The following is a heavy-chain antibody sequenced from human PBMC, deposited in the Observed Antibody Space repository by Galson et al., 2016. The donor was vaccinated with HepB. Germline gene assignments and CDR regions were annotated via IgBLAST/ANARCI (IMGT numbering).Heavy chain of an antibody. V-gene: IGHV3-11*01. CDR1: GFTVGNNY. D-gene: IGHD3-10*01. CDR3: ARMGPGESLDY. J-gene: IGHJ4*02. CDR2: ISYTSSLI. Sequence: SLRLSCAASGFTVGNNYMSWVRQAPGQGLEWISYISYTSSLISYTDSVRGRFTISRDNAKRSVYLQMNSLRVEDTALYYCARMGPGESLDYWGQGTLVTVSS.